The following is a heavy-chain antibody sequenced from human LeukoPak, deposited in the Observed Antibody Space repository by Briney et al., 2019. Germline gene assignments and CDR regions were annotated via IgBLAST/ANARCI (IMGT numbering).Heavy chain of an antibody. CDR1: GASISSGGYY. CDR3: ARARIPSGYDSGPYYFDY. CDR2: IYYSGST. Sequence: SETLSLTCTVSGASISSGGYYWSWIRQHPGKGLEWIGYIYYSGSTYYNPSLKSRFTISVDTSKNQFSLKLISVTAADTAGYYCARARIPSGYDSGPYYFDYWGQGTLVTVSS. J-gene: IGHJ4*02. V-gene: IGHV4-31*03. D-gene: IGHD5-12*01.